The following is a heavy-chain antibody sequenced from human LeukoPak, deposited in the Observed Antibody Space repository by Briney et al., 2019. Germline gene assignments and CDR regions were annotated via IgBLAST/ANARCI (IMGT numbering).Heavy chain of an antibody. V-gene: IGHV4-4*07. CDR3: ARGGGRDAFDI. CDR2: IYTSGST. D-gene: IGHD2-15*01. J-gene: IGHJ3*02. Sequence: SETLSLTCTVSGGSISSYYWSWIRQPAGKGLEWIGRIYTSGSTNYNTSLKSRVTISVETSKNQFSLKLSSVTAAATAVYSTARGGGRDAFDIWGQGTMVTVSS. CDR1: GGSISSYY.